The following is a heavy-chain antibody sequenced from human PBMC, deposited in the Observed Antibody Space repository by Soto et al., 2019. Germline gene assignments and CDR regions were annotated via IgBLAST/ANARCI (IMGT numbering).Heavy chain of an antibody. J-gene: IGHJ6*02. D-gene: IGHD1-26*01. V-gene: IGHV3-66*04. Sequence: GGSLRLSCAASGFTVSSNYMSWVRQAPGKGLEWVSVIYSGGSTYYADSVKGRFTISRDNSKNTLYLQMNSLRAEDTAVYYCARPRVGATTYVYYYYGMDVWGQGTTVTVSS. CDR3: ARPRVGATTYVYYYYGMDV. CDR1: GFTVSSNY. CDR2: IYSGGST.